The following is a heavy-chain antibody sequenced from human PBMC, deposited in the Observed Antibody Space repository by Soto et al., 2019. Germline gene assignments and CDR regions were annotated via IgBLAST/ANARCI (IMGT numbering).Heavy chain of an antibody. Sequence: QVQLVQSGAEVKKPGSSVKVSCKASGGTFSSYAISWVRQAPGQGLEWMGGIIPIFGTANYAQKFQGRVTISADEXXSXAXXELSSLRSEDTAVYYCARASSPYYYDSSGFLPFDYWGQGTLVTVSS. CDR2: IIPIFGTA. D-gene: IGHD3-22*01. V-gene: IGHV1-69*12. CDR1: GGTFSSYA. J-gene: IGHJ4*02. CDR3: ARASSPYYYDSSGFLPFDY.